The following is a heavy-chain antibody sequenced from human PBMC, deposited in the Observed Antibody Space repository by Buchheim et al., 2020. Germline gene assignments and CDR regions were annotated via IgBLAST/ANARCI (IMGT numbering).Heavy chain of an antibody. CDR2: IIPIFGTA. CDR1: GGTFSSYA. V-gene: IGHV1-69*01. D-gene: IGHD6-6*01. CDR3: AREIMEQLGGPGYYYYYMDV. J-gene: IGHJ6*03. Sequence: QVQLVQSGAEVKKPGSSVKVSCKASGGTFSSYAISWVRQAPGQGLEWMGGIIPIFGTANYAKKFQGRVTITADESTSTAYMELSSLRSEDTAVYYCAREIMEQLGGPGYYYYYMDVWGKGTT.